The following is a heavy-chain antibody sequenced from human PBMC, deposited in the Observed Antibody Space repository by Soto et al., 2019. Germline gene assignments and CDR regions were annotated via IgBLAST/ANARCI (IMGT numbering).Heavy chain of an antibody. Sequence: SETLSLTCAVYGGSFSGYYWSWIRQPPGKGLEWIGEINHSGSTNYNSSLKSRVTISVDTSKNQFSLKLSSVTAADTAVYYCARRATYYDFWSGYPPFDPWGQGTLVTVSS. CDR3: ARRATYYDFWSGYPPFDP. CDR1: GGSFSGYY. D-gene: IGHD3-3*01. CDR2: INHSGST. J-gene: IGHJ5*02. V-gene: IGHV4-34*01.